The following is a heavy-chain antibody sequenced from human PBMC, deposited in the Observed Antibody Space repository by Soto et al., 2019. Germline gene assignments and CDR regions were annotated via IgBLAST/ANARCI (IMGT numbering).Heavy chain of an antibody. V-gene: IGHV4-59*01. CDR3: ARSYGGSLDY. CDR2: IYYSGST. D-gene: IGHD4-17*01. Sequence: SETLSLTCTVSGGSIRSYYWSWIRQPPGKGLEWIGYIYYSGSTNYNPSLKSRVTISVDTSKNQFSLKLSSVTAADTAVYYCARSYGGSLDYWGQGSLVTVSS. J-gene: IGHJ4*02. CDR1: GGSIRSYY.